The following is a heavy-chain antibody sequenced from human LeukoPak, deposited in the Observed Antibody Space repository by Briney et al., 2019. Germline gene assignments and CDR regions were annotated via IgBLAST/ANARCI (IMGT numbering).Heavy chain of an antibody. V-gene: IGHV3-30-3*01. CDR3: ARDSYGMDV. Sequence: PGGSLRLSCAASGFTFSSYAMHWVRQAPGKGLEWVAVISYDGSNNYYADSVKGRFTISRDNSKNTLYLQMNSLRAEDTAVYYCARDSYGMDVWGQVTTVTVSS. CDR1: GFTFSSYA. CDR2: ISYDGSNN. J-gene: IGHJ6*02.